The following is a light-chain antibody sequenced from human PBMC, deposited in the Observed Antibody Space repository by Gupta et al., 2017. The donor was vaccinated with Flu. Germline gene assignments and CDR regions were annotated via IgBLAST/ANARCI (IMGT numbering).Light chain of an antibody. CDR3: TSYIAAAPAVI. CDR2: EVS. V-gene: IGLV2-14*01. CDR1: SRDVGGFNY. Sequence: QSALTQPASVSGSPGQSITISCTGTSRDVGGFNYVSWYQHHPGKAPKLIIYEVSNRPSGVSNRFAGSKSGNTASLTISGLQSDDEADYYGTSYIAAAPAVIFGGGTKLSVL. J-gene: IGLJ2*01.